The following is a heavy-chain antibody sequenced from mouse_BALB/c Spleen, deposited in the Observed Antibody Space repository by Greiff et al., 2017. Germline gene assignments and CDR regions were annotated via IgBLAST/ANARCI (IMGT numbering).Heavy chain of an antibody. CDR2: ISYSGST. CDR3: AREGYYDYDPFAY. V-gene: IGHV3-2*02. D-gene: IGHD2-4*01. CDR1: GYSITSDYA. Sequence: EVKLQESGPGLVKPSQSLSLTCTVTGYSITSDYAWNWIRQFPGNKLEWMGYISYSGSTTYNPSLKSRISITRDTSKNQFFLQLNSVTTEDTATYYCAREGYYDYDPFAYWGQGTLVTVSA. J-gene: IGHJ3*01.